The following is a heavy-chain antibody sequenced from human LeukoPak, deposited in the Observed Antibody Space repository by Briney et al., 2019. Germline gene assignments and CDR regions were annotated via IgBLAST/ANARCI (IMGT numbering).Heavy chain of an antibody. CDR3: AREQVVVGRGYYGMDV. V-gene: IGHV3-66*01. CDR1: GFTFDDYG. Sequence: PWGSLRLSWAASGFTFDDYGMNWVRQAPGKGLEWVSVMYSGGSTFYGDSMKGRFTISRDNSMNTLYLQMNSLRVDDTAVYYCAREQVVVGRGYYGMDVWGQGTTVTVSS. D-gene: IGHD2-2*01. CDR2: MYSGGST. J-gene: IGHJ6*02.